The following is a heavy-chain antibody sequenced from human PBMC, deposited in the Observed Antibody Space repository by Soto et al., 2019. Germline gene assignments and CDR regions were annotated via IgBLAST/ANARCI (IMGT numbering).Heavy chain of an antibody. J-gene: IGHJ4*02. CDR1: GFTFSDYA. CDR2: ISGGGAQT. CDR3: AKKLSRGNYITVYFEY. D-gene: IGHD3-10*01. V-gene: IGHV3-23*01. Sequence: EVQLLESGGGLVQPGGSLRLSCTVSGFTFSDYAMNLVRQAPGKGLEWVAGISGGGAQTYYANSVRGRFIISRDNSKNTVFLQMNSLRVDDTAVYYCAKKLSRGNYITVYFEYWGQGTLVTTSS.